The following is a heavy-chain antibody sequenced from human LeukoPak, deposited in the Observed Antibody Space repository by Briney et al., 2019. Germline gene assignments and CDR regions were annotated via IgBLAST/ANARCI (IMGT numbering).Heavy chain of an antibody. D-gene: IGHD4-17*01. CDR3: XXDDYGDYILDY. V-gene: IGHV4-31*03. Sequence: SETLSLTCTVSGGSISSGGYYWSWIRQHPGKGLEWIGYIYYSGSTYYNPSLKSRVTISVDTSKNQFSLKLSSVTAADTAVYXXXXDDYGDYILDYWGQGTLVTVSS. J-gene: IGHJ4*02. CDR1: GGSISSGGYY. CDR2: IYYSGST.